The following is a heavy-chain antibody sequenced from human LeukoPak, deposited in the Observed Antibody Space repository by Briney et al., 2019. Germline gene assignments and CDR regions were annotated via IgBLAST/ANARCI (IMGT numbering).Heavy chain of an antibody. CDR2: IKRDGSEK. J-gene: IGHJ1*01. Sequence: PGGSLRLSCAASGFTFSSYWMSWVRQAPGKGLEWVANIKRDGSEKYYVDSVKGRFTISRDNAKNSLYLQMNSLRAEDTAVYYCAKDQLDYYDSSGYQYFQHWGQGTLVTVSS. D-gene: IGHD3-22*01. V-gene: IGHV3-7*01. CDR3: AKDQLDYYDSSGYQYFQH. CDR1: GFTFSSYW.